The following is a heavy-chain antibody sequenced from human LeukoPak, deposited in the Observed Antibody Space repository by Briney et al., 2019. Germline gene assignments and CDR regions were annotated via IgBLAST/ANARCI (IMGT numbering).Heavy chain of an antibody. D-gene: IGHD1-26*01. Sequence: GGSLRLSCAASGFTFEDYAMHWVRQAPGKGLEWVSGITWNSYRIGYADSVKGRFTISRDNSKSTLYLQMNSLRAEDTAVYYCAKKGATTGDFDYWGQGTLVTVSS. CDR1: GFTFEDYA. CDR2: ITWNSYRI. J-gene: IGHJ4*02. CDR3: AKKGATTGDFDY. V-gene: IGHV3-9*01.